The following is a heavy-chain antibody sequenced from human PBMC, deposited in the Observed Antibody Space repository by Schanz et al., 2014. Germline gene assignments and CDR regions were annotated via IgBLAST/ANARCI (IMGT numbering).Heavy chain of an antibody. J-gene: IGHJ4*02. CDR1: GFTFSGYS. V-gene: IGHV3-74*01. Sequence: EVQLVESGGGLVKPGGSLRLSCAASGFTFSGYSMNWVRQAPGKGLEWVSRIKSDGSSTSYADSVKGRFTISRDNAKNSLYLQMNGLRAEDTALYYCARDRRNADLDYWGQGTLVTVSS. CDR3: ARDRRNADLDY. D-gene: IGHD1-1*01. CDR2: IKSDGSST.